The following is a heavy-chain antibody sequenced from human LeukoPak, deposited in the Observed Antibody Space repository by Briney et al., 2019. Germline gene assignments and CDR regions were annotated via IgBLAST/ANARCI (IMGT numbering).Heavy chain of an antibody. J-gene: IGHJ6*02. V-gene: IGHV5-51*01. Sequence: AGESLKISCKGSGYSFTSYWIGWVRQMPGKGLEWMGIIYPGDSDTRYSPSFQGQVTISADKSISTAYLQWSSLKASDTAMYYCARPLTPLEGGSYYGKDVWGQGTTVTVSS. D-gene: IGHD3-3*01. CDR1: GYSFTSYW. CDR3: ARPLTPLEGGSYYGKDV. CDR2: IYPGDSDT.